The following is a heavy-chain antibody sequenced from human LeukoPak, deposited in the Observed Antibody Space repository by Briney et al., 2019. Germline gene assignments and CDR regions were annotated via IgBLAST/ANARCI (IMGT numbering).Heavy chain of an antibody. Sequence: GGSLRLSCAASGFIFSSYVMHWVRQAPGKGLEWVAVISYDGSNKYYADSVKGRFTISRDNAKNTLYLQMNSLRADDTSVYYCARDSPAYNWNYGIFDYWGQGTLVTVSS. CDR2: ISYDGSNK. CDR3: ARDSPAYNWNYGIFDY. CDR1: GFIFSSYV. V-gene: IGHV3-30-3*01. J-gene: IGHJ4*02. D-gene: IGHD1-7*01.